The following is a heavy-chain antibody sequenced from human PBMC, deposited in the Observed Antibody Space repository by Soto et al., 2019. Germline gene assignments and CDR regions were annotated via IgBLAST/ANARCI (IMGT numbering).Heavy chain of an antibody. V-gene: IGHV1-18*04. Sequence: GASVKVSCKASGYTFTAYYMHWVRQAPGQGLEWMGWISTNRGTTNYAQNLQGRVTMTTDTSTATAYMDLRNLRSDDTAIYYCARWDTAVVTAAFDIWGQGTVVTVSS. D-gene: IGHD5-18*01. CDR3: ARWDTAVVTAAFDI. CDR2: ISTNRGTT. CDR1: GYTFTAYY. J-gene: IGHJ3*02.